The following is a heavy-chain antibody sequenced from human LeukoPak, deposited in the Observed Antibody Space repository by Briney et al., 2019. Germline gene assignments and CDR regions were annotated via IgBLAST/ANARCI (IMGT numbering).Heavy chain of an antibody. CDR3: ASFSSGYYYHFDY. Sequence: ASVKVSCKASGGTFSSYAISWVRQAPGQGLEWMGGIIPIFGTANYAQKSQGRVTITADKSTSTAYMELSSLRSEDTAVYYCASFSSGYYYHFDYWGQGTLVTVSS. CDR2: IIPIFGTA. J-gene: IGHJ4*02. D-gene: IGHD3-22*01. CDR1: GGTFSSYA. V-gene: IGHV1-69*06.